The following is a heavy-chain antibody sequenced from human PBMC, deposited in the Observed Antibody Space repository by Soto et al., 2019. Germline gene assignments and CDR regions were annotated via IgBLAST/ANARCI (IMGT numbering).Heavy chain of an antibody. V-gene: IGHV4-34*01. Sequence: SETLSLTCAVYGGSFSGYYWSWIRQPPGKGLEWIGEINHSGSTNYNPSLKSRVTISVDTSKNQFSLKLSSVTAADTAVYYCARVGVAYTRYPYGMDVWGQGTTVTVSS. CDR1: GGSFSGYY. J-gene: IGHJ6*02. D-gene: IGHD3-3*01. CDR3: ARVGVAYTRYPYGMDV. CDR2: INHSGST.